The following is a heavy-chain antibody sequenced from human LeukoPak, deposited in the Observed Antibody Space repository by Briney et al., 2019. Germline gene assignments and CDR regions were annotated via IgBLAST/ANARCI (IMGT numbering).Heavy chain of an antibody. CDR2: IIPIFGTA. CDR1: GGTFSSYA. D-gene: IGHD3-10*01. CDR3: AREARFGELLYHDY. Sequence: SVKVSCXASGGTFSSYAISWVRQAPGQGLEWMGRIIPIFGTANYAQKFQGRVTITTDESTSTAYMELSSLRSEDTAVYYCAREARFGELLYHDYWGQGTLVTVSS. V-gene: IGHV1-69*05. J-gene: IGHJ4*02.